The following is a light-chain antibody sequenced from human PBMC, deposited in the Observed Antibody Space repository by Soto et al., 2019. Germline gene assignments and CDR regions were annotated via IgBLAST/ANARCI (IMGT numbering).Light chain of an antibody. Sequence: DIQLTQSPSSLSASLGDRVTITCRASQRPSTYLNWYQQKPGKAPKLLIYAASNLQSGVPSRFSGSGSGTDFTLTISSLQPEDFATYYCQQSYSGPPTFGQGTKVEIK. J-gene: IGKJ1*01. CDR2: AAS. CDR1: QRPSTY. CDR3: QQSYSGPPT. V-gene: IGKV1-39*01.